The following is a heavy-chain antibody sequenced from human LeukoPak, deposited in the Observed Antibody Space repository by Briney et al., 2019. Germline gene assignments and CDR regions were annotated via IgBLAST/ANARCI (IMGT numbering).Heavy chain of an antibody. J-gene: IGHJ4*02. V-gene: IGHV4-31*09. CDR2: IYYSGST. CDR1: GGSISSGGYY. CDR3: ARGREYCWAY. Sequence: SQTLSLTCTVSGGSISSGGYYWSWIRQHPGKGLEWIGYIYYSGSTYYNPSLKSRVTISVDKSNNQFSLRLRSVTAADTAVYYCARGREYCWAYWGQGTLVAASS. D-gene: IGHD2/OR15-2a*01.